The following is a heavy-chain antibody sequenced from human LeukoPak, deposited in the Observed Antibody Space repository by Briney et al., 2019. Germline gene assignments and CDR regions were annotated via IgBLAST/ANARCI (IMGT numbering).Heavy chain of an antibody. CDR3: ARVGLGNPVDIADLPGTYYYYGMDV. CDR2: MNPNSGNT. D-gene: IGHD2-15*01. CDR1: GYTFTSYD. J-gene: IGHJ6*02. Sequence: PPASVKVSCKASGYTFTSYDINWVRQATGQGLEWMGWMNPNSGNTGYAQKFQGRVTMTRNTSISTAYMELSSLRSGDTAVYYCARVGLGNPVDIADLPGTYYYYGMDVWGQGTTVTVSS. V-gene: IGHV1-8*01.